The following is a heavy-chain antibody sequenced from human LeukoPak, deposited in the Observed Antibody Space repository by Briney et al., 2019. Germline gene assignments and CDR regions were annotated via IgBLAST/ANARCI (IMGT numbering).Heavy chain of an antibody. D-gene: IGHD3-10*01. CDR1: AFTFSSYA. CDR3: AKIKDYYGSGSYLHYFDY. V-gene: IGHV3-23*01. Sequence: PGGSLRLSCAASAFTFSSYAMSWVRQAPGKGLEWVSGISGSGGITYYADSVEGRFTISRDNSKNTLYLQMNSLRAEDTAVYYCAKIKDYYGSGSYLHYFDYWGQGTLVTVSS. J-gene: IGHJ4*02. CDR2: ISGSGGIT.